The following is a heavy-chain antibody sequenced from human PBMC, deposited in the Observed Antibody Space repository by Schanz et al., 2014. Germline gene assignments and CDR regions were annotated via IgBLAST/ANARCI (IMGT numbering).Heavy chain of an antibody. D-gene: IGHD3-22*01. CDR1: GFTFSDYY. CDR2: ISSSGSYT. V-gene: IGHV3-11*05. CDR3: AKDGRLPYYGTGSDFDY. J-gene: IGHJ4*02. Sequence: VQLVESGGGLVQPGGSLRLSCAASGFTFSDYYMSWIRQAPGKGLEWVSYISSSGSYTNYADSVKGRFTTSRDNGKKSMYLQMNSLRAEDTAVYYCAKDGRLPYYGTGSDFDYWGQGTLVAVSS.